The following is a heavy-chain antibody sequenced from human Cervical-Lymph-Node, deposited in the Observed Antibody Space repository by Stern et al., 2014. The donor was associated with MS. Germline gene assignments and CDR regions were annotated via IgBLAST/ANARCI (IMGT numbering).Heavy chain of an antibody. J-gene: IGHJ4*02. D-gene: IGHD3-10*01. Sequence: VQLVESGPRLVKPSGTLSLTCTVSGGSISSTNWGSWVRQPPGKGLEWIAEIFHTGLSHYNPSPTTRVTISLDKTKNQFSLNVSSVTAADTAVYYCAGVTMLRGLFDNWGQGALVTVSA. CDR1: GGSISSTNW. CDR2: IFHTGLS. V-gene: IGHV4-4*02. CDR3: AGVTMLRGLFDN.